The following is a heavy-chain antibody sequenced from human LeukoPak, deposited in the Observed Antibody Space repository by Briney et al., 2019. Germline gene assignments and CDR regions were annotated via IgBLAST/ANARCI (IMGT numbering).Heavy chain of an antibody. V-gene: IGHV3-30*03. Sequence: GGSLRLSCAASGFTFSSYGMHWVRQAPGKGLEWVAVISYDGSNKYYADSVKGRFTISRDNSKNTLYLQMNSLRAEDTAAYYCATDIAVAGPFDYWGQGTLVTVSS. CDR3: ATDIAVAGPFDY. D-gene: IGHD6-19*01. J-gene: IGHJ4*02. CDR2: ISYDGSNK. CDR1: GFTFSSYG.